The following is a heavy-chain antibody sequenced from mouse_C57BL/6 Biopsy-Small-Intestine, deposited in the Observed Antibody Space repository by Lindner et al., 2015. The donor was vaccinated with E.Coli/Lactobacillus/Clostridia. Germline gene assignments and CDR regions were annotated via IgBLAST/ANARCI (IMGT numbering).Heavy chain of an antibody. CDR3: ARDYYGSSAY. Sequence: EVQLQESGPSLVRPSQTLSLTCTVTGFSINSDCYWIWIRQFPGNKLEWIGYIYYSGTITYNPSLTSRTTITRDTPKNQFFLEMNSLTAEDTATYYCARDYYGSSAYWGQGTLVTVSA. D-gene: IGHD1-1*01. V-gene: IGHV3-5*01. CDR1: GFSINSDCY. CDR2: IYYSGTI. J-gene: IGHJ3*01.